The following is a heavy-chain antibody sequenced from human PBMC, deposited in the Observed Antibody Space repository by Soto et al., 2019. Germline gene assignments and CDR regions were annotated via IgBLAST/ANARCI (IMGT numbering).Heavy chain of an antibody. CDR1: GYTFTSYA. CDR3: ARGFHGSADY. J-gene: IGHJ4*02. CDR2: INGGDAYT. V-gene: IGHV1-3*01. D-gene: IGHD3-10*01. Sequence: ASVKVSCKASGYTFTSYAIHWVRQAPGQRLEWMGSINGGDAYTQYSQRFQGRVTLGRDTSATTSYMELSSLRSEDTAVYYCARGFHGSADYWSQGTLVTVSS.